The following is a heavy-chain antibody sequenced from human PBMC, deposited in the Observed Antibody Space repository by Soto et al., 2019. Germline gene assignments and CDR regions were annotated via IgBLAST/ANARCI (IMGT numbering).Heavy chain of an antibody. J-gene: IGHJ4*02. CDR2: IYYSGST. V-gene: IGHV4-31*03. CDR1: GGSISSGGYY. CDR3: ATTLHRGYSGYDYLDFDY. D-gene: IGHD5-12*01. Sequence: SETLSLTCTVSGGSISSGGYYWSWIRQHPGKGLEWIGYIYYSGSTYYNPSLKSRVTISVDTSKNQFSLKLSSVTAADTAVYYCATTLHRGYSGYDYLDFDYWGQGTLVTVSS.